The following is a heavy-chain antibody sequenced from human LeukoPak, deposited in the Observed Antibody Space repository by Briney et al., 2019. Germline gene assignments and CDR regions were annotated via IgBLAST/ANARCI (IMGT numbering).Heavy chain of an antibody. V-gene: IGHV1-2*02. D-gene: IGHD5-24*01. J-gene: IGHJ4*02. Sequence: GASVKVSCKASGYTFTGYYMHWVRQAPGQGLEWMGWINPNSGGTNYAQKFRGRVTMTRDTSISTAYMELSRLRSDDTAVYYCARVTPRDGYNLADYWGQGTLVTVSS. CDR1: GYTFTGYY. CDR3: ARVTPRDGYNLADY. CDR2: INPNSGGT.